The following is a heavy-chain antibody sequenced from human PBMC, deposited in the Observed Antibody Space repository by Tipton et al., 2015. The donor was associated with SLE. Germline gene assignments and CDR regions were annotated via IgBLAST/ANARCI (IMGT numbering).Heavy chain of an antibody. J-gene: IGHJ6*02. D-gene: IGHD6-19*01. CDR2: INHSGST. CDR1: GGSISSGGYY. CDR3: ASLFSSGWYRGMDV. Sequence: TLSLTCTVSGGSISSGGYYWSWIRQPPGKGLEWIGEINHSGSTNYNPSLKSRVTISVDTSKNQFSLKLSSVTAADTAVYYCASLFSSGWYRGMDVWGQGTTVTVSS. V-gene: IGHV4-39*07.